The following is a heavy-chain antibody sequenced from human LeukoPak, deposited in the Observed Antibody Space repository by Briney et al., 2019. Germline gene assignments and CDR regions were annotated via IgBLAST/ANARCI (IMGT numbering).Heavy chain of an antibody. CDR3: ARGPALYCTSSSCLDGVD. D-gene: IGHD2-2*01. J-gene: IGHJ4*02. Sequence: GGSLRLSCAASGFTSSDYAMNWVRQAPGKGLEWVSSISSGGSYISYADSVKGRFTVSRDNAKDSLFLQMRSLSDEDTAVYYCARGPALYCTSSSCLDGVDWGQGTLVSVSS. V-gene: IGHV3-21*01. CDR1: GFTSSDYA. CDR2: ISSGGSYI.